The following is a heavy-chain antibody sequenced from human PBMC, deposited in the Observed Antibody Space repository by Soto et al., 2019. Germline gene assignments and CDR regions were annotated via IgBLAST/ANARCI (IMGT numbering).Heavy chain of an antibody. D-gene: IGHD3-10*01. CDR3: TTDGYGSGSYYNYYCGMDV. V-gene: IGHV3-15*01. CDR2: IKSKTDGGTT. J-gene: IGHJ6*02. Sequence: PGGSLRLSCAASGFTFSNAWMSWVRQAPGKGLEWVGRIKSKTDGGTTDYAAPVKGRFTISRDDSKNTLYLQMNSLKTEDTAVYYCTTDGYGSGSYYNYYCGMDVWGQGTTVTVSS. CDR1: GFTFSNAW.